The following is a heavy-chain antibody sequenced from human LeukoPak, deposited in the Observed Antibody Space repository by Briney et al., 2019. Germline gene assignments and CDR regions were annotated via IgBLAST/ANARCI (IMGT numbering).Heavy chain of an antibody. D-gene: IGHD3-22*01. Sequence: SETLSLTCTVSGGSISNYYWSWIRQPPGKGLDWIGYIYYSGSTNYNPSLKSRVTISVDTSKNQFSLKLSSVTAADTAVYYCARYDSSGDYAALDLWGQGTMVTVSS. CDR2: IYYSGST. CDR3: ARYDSSGDYAALDL. J-gene: IGHJ3*01. V-gene: IGHV4-59*01. CDR1: GGSISNYY.